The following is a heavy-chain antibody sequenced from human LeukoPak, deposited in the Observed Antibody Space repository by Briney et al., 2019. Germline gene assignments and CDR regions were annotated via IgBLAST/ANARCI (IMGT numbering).Heavy chain of an antibody. CDR1: GFTFNSYA. D-gene: IGHD2/OR15-2a*01. CDR3: GKSMAEYCDSTIDN. V-gene: IGHV3-23*01. CDR2: ISGRGRNT. J-gene: IGHJ4*02. Sequence: GGSLRLSCAASGFTFNSYAMNWVRQAPGKGLEWVSAISGRGRNTYYADYVRGRSTISRDNSKSMVFLQMNSLRAEDTAVYYCGKSMAEYCDSTIDNWGQGTLVTVSS.